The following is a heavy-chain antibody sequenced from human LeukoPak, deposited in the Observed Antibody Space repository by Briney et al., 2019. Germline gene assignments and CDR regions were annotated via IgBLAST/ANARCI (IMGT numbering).Heavy chain of an antibody. Sequence: GGSLRLXCAASGFTFSSYSMNWVRQAPGKGLGWVSSISSSSSYIYYADSVKGRFTISRDNAKNSLYLQMNSLRAEDTAVYYCAKGNFDIAAAGNRFDPWGQGTLVTVSS. CDR1: GFTFSSYS. J-gene: IGHJ5*02. CDR2: ISSSSSYI. CDR3: AKGNFDIAAAGNRFDP. V-gene: IGHV3-21*01. D-gene: IGHD6-13*01.